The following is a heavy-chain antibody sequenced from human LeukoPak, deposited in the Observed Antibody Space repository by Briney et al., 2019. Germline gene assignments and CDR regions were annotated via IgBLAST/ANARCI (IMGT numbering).Heavy chain of an antibody. CDR1: GFTFSSYG. D-gene: IGHD4-23*01. J-gene: IGHJ4*02. Sequence: GGTLRLSCAASGFTFSSYGMSWVRQAPGKGLEWVSGISSTGTPYYADSVKGRFTISRDNAKNSLYLQMNSLRAEDTAVYYCARDLLGWKLHYFDYWGQGTLVTVSS. CDR3: ARDLLGWKLHYFDY. CDR2: ISSTGTP. V-gene: IGHV3-23*01.